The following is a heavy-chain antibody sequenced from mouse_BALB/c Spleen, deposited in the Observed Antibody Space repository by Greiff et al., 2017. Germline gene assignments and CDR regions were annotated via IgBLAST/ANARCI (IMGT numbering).Heavy chain of an antibody. CDR2: IFPGSGNT. J-gene: IGHJ1*01. CDR1: GYSFTSYY. Sequence: VQLQQSGPELVKPGASVKISCKASGYSFTSYYIHWVKQRPGQGLEWIGWIFPGSGNTKYNEKFKGKATLTADTSSSTAYMQLSSLTSEDSAVYFCARVAPNWYFDVWGAGTTVTVSS. V-gene: IGHV1-66*01. CDR3: ARVAPNWYFDV.